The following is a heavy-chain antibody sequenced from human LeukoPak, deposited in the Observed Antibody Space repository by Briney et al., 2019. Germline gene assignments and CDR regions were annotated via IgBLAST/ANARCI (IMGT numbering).Heavy chain of an antibody. J-gene: IGHJ4*02. CDR3: ARVGTYYRSLGS. CDR1: GGSINDAS. CDR2: IYHSGGT. V-gene: IGHV4-59*01. D-gene: IGHD3-10*01. Sequence: PSETLSLTCTVSGGSINDASWNWIRKPPGQGLEWIGYIYHSGGTNYNPSLKSRVTTSLDTSKNQFSLKLSSVTAADTAVYYCARVGTYYRSLGSWGQGTLVTVSS.